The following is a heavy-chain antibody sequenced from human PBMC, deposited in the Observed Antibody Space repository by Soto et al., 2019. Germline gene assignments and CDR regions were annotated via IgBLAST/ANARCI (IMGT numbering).Heavy chain of an antibody. CDR1: GSIFRGYG. CDR3: AREGIGSAAFRGYLVY. CDR2: IRFDGSNI. J-gene: IGHJ4*02. D-gene: IGHD2-15*01. V-gene: IGHV3-33*01. Sequence: GGSLRLSCAASGSIFRGYGMHWVRQAPGKGLEWVAIIRFDGSNINYADAVMGRFTISRDNSKNTLYLEMNSLRVEDTAVYYCAREGIGSAAFRGYLVYWGQGTLVTVSS.